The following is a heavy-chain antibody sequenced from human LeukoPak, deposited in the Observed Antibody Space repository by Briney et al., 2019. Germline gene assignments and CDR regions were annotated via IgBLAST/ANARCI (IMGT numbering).Heavy chain of an antibody. CDR1: GGXFSGYY. Sequence: PSETLSLTCVVYGGXFSGYYWSWIRQRPGKGLEWIGEINHSGSTNYNPSLKIRVTISVETSKNQFSLKLSSVTAADTAVYYCARDGHQPDIVVVPADNHYGMDVWGQGTTVTVSS. CDR2: INHSGST. D-gene: IGHD2-2*01. V-gene: IGHV4-34*01. J-gene: IGHJ6*02. CDR3: ARDGHQPDIVVVPADNHYGMDV.